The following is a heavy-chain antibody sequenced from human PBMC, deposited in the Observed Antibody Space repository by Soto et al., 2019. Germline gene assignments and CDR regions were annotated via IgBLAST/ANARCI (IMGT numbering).Heavy chain of an antibody. V-gene: IGHV4-31*03. D-gene: IGHD3-10*01. CDR1: GGSISSGGYY. J-gene: IGHJ6*02. CDR3: ARQVRVRGGYYYGMDV. CDR2: TYYSGST. Sequence: PSETLSLTCTVSGGSISSGGYYWSWIRQHPGKGLEWIGYTYYSGSTYYNPSLKSRVTISVDTSKNQFSLKLSSVTAADTAVYYCARQVRVRGGYYYGMDVWGQGTTVTVSS.